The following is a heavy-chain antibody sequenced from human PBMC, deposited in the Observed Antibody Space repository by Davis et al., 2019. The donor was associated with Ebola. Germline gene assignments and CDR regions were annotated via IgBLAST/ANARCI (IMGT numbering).Heavy chain of an antibody. CDR2: IYYSGST. D-gene: IGHD3-22*01. J-gene: IGHJ5*02. V-gene: IGHV4-61*01. CDR1: GGSVSSGSYY. CDR3: ARARGSGYYFGSSWFDP. Sequence: SETLSLTCTVSGGSVSSGSYYWSWIRQPPGKGLEWIGYIYYSGSTNYNPSLKSRVTISVDTSKNQFSLKLSSVTAADTAVYYCARARGSGYYFGSSWFDPWGQGTLVTVSS.